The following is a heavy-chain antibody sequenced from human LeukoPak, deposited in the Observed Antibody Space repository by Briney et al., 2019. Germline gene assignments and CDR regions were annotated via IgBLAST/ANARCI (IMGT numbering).Heavy chain of an antibody. V-gene: IGHV3-21*01. CDR1: GYTFSSYD. D-gene: IGHD2/OR15-2a*01. Sequence: GASVKVSCKASGYTFSSYDINWVRQAPGKGLEWVSSISSSSSYIYYADSVKGRFTISRDNAKNSLYLQMNSLRAEDTAVYYCARGRDSTEAFDIWGQGTMVTVSS. J-gene: IGHJ3*02. CDR2: ISSSSSYI. CDR3: ARGRDSTEAFDI.